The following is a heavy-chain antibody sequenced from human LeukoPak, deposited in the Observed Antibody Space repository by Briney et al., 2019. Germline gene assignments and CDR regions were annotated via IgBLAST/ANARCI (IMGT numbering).Heavy chain of an antibody. Sequence: GGSLRLSCAASGFIFSDYYMNWIRQAPGKGLEWVSYISSGSSTIYYADSVKGRFTISRDNAKNSLYLQMDSLRAEDTAVYYCAREVRGFYYFDYWGQGTLVTVSS. CDR3: AREVRGFYYFDY. D-gene: IGHD5-12*01. CDR1: GFIFSDYY. V-gene: IGHV3-11*01. J-gene: IGHJ4*02. CDR2: ISSGSSTI.